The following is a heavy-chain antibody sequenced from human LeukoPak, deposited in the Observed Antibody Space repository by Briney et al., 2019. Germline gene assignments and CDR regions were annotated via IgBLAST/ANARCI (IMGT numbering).Heavy chain of an antibody. V-gene: IGHV1-69*13. CDR2: IIPIFGTA. D-gene: IGHD3-10*01. CDR1: GGTFISYA. Sequence: GASVKVSCKASGGTFISYAISWVRQAPGQGLEWMGGIIPIFGTANYAQKFQGRVTITADESTSTAYMELSSLRSEDTAVYYCARWAWFGDYWFDPWGQGTLVTVSS. J-gene: IGHJ5*02. CDR3: ARWAWFGDYWFDP.